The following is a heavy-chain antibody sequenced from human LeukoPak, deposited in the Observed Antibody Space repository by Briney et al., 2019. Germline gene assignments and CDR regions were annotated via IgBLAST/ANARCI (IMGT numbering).Heavy chain of an antibody. V-gene: IGHV3-23*01. CDR3: AIGGRGSNYYGSGSYYIFDY. Sequence: PGGSLRLSCAASGFTFSSYAMSWVRQAPGKGLEWVSAISGSGGSTYYADSVKGRFTISGDNSKNTLYLQMNSLRAEDTAVYYCAIGGRGSNYYGSGSYYIFDYWGQGTLVTVSS. CDR1: GFTFSSYA. CDR2: ISGSGGST. J-gene: IGHJ4*02. D-gene: IGHD3-10*01.